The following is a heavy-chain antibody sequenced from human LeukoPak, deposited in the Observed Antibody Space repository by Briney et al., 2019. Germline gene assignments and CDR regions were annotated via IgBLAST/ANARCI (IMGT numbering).Heavy chain of an antibody. CDR3: SKVLWRFYSFDY. Sequence: GGSLRLSCAASGFTFSSYAMSWVRQAPGKGLEWVSAISGSGGSTYYADSVKGRFTISRDNSKNRLYLQMNSLRAEDSAEYYCSKVLWRFYSFDYWGQGPLVTVSP. D-gene: IGHD3-3*01. J-gene: IGHJ4*02. CDR1: GFTFSSYA. V-gene: IGHV3-23*01. CDR2: ISGSGGST.